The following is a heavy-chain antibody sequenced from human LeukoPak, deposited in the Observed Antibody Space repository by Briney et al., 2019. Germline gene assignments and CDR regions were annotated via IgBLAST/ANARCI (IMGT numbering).Heavy chain of an antibody. Sequence: ASMKVSCKASGYTFTGYSINWLRQAPGQGLEWMGWITTSTGNPTYAQGFTGRFVFSLDTSVSTTYLHINSLKAEDTAVYYCARDASTINFDYWGQGTLVTVSS. V-gene: IGHV7-4-1*02. CDR3: ARDASTINFDY. D-gene: IGHD5/OR15-5a*01. J-gene: IGHJ4*02. CDR2: ITTSTGNP. CDR1: GYTFTGYS.